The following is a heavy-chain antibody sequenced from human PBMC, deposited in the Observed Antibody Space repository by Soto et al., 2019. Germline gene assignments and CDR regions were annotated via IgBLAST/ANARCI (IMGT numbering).Heavy chain of an antibody. CDR2: IIPIFGTA. CDR1: GGTFSSYA. D-gene: IGHD3-3*01. Sequence: ASVKVSCKASGGTFSSYAISWVRQAPGQGLEWMGGIIPIFGTANYAQKFQGRVTITADESTSTAYMELSSLRSEDTAVYYCASITIFGVVIPGQDYYYYGMDVWGQGTTVTVSS. CDR3: ASITIFGVVIPGQDYYYYGMDV. V-gene: IGHV1-69*13. J-gene: IGHJ6*02.